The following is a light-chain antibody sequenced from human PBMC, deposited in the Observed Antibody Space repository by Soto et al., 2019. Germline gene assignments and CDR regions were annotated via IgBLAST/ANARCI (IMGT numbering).Light chain of an antibody. CDR2: DAS. J-gene: IGKJ4*01. CDR1: HDIGNS. Sequence: IQMTQSLPSLSASIGDRVTVTCRASHDIGNSLAWYQRRPGKGPRLLILDASTLQSGVPARFSGSGSGTDFALAISSLRPEDVGTYYCQNYNTAPLTFGGGTKVEVK. V-gene: IGKV1-27*01. CDR3: QNYNTAPLT.